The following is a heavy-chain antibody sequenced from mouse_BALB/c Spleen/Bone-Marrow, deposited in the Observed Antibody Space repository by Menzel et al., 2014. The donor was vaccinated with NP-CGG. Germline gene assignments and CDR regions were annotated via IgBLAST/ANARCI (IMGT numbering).Heavy chain of an antibody. J-gene: IGHJ2*01. CDR1: GDSITSSY. CDR3: ARGNGYHFDY. CDR2: ISYSGNA. D-gene: IGHD1-2*01. Sequence: VQLQQPGPSLVKPSQTLSLTCSVTGDSITSSYWNWIRKFPGNKLEYMGYISYSGNAYYNPSLKSRISLTRDTSKNQYYLQLNSVTTEDTATYFCARGNGYHFDYWGQGTTLPVSS. V-gene: IGHV3-8*02.